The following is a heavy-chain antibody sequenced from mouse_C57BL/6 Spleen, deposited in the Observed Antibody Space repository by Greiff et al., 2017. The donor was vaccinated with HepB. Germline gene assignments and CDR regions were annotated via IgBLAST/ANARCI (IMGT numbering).Heavy chain of an antibody. CDR2: INPNYGTT. CDR3: ARATTVVATGEWYFDV. CDR1: GYSFTDYN. V-gene: IGHV1-39*01. D-gene: IGHD1-1*01. J-gene: IGHJ1*03. Sequence: EVQRVESGPELVKPGASVKISCKASGYSFTDYNMNWVKQSNGKSLEWIGVINPNYGTTSYNQKFKGKATLTVDQSSSTAYMQLNSLTSEDSAVYYCARATTVVATGEWYFDVWGTGTTVTVSS.